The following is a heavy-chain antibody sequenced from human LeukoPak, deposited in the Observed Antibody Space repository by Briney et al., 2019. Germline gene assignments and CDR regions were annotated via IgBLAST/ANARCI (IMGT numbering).Heavy chain of an antibody. V-gene: IGHV1-18*01. CDR2: ISAYNGNT. CDR3: ARGPHIAYYFDY. D-gene: IGHD2-21*01. J-gene: IGHJ4*02. Sequence: ASVKVSCKASGGTFSSYAISWVRQAPGQGLEWMGWISAYNGNTNYAQKLQGRVTMTTDTSTSTAYMELRSLRSDDTAVYYCARGPHIAYYFDYWGQGTLVTVSS. CDR1: GGTFSSYA.